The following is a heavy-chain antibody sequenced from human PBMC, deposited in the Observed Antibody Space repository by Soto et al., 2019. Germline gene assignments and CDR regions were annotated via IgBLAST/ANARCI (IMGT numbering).Heavy chain of an antibody. D-gene: IGHD3-9*01. CDR1: SDSISSYY. V-gene: IGHV4-59*08. CDR3: GRLEGLATISYYFDY. Sequence: SETLSLTCTVSSDSISSYYWIWIRQSPGKGLEWIGYTDYSGNTNYNPSLESRVTISVDKSKNQFSLKLMSLSAADTAVYYCGRLEGLATISYYFDYWGQGALVTVSS. J-gene: IGHJ4*02. CDR2: TDYSGNT.